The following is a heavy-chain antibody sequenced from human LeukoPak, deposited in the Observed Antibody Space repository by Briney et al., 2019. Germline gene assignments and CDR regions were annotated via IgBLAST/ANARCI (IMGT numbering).Heavy chain of an antibody. CDR1: GGSISSGGYS. CDR2: IYHSGST. D-gene: IGHD6-19*01. V-gene: IGHV4-30-2*01. CDR3: ARTAVADSSIYDY. J-gene: IGHJ4*02. Sequence: SETLSLTCAVSGGSISSGGYSWSWIRQPPGKGLEWIGYIYHSGSTYYNPSLKSRVTISVDRSKNQFSLKLNSVTAADTAVYYCARTAVADSSIYDYWGQGTLVTVSS.